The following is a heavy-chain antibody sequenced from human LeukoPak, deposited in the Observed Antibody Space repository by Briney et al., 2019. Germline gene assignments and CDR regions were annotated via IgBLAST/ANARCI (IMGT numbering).Heavy chain of an antibody. V-gene: IGHV1-58*02. J-gene: IGHJ4*02. CDR3: ARDVGKYYYGSGSYYLLRGVLDY. CDR2: IVVGSGNT. CDR1: GFTFTRSA. D-gene: IGHD3-10*01. Sequence: ASVKVSCKASGFTFTRSAMQWVRQARGQRLEWIGWIVVGSGNTKYAQKFQERVTITRDMSTGTAYMELSSLRSEDTAVYYCARDVGKYYYGSGSYYLLRGVLDYWGQGTLVTVSS.